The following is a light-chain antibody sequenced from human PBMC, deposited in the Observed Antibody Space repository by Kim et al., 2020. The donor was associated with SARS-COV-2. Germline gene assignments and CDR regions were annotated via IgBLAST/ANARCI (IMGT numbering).Light chain of an antibody. V-gene: IGKV3-11*01. CDR2: DAS. CDR1: QRVGRY. Sequence: LSPGARATLTCRASQRVGRYFSWYQQKPGQAPRLRIYDASNRATDIPARFRRSGSGTDFTLTISSLEPEDFAVYYCQQRIHWPLTFGGVTKVDIK. J-gene: IGKJ4*01. CDR3: QQRIHWPLT.